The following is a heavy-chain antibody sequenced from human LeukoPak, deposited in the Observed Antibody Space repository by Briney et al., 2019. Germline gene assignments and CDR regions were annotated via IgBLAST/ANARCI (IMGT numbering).Heavy chain of an antibody. CDR2: ISYDGSNK. Sequence: GRSLRLSCAASGFTFSSYGMHWVRQAPGKGLEWVAVISYDGSNKYYADSVKGRFTISRDNSKNTLYLQMNSLRAEDTAVYYCAKAASGLDYFDCWGQGTLVTVSS. J-gene: IGHJ4*02. CDR3: AKAASGLDYFDC. D-gene: IGHD3-10*01. V-gene: IGHV3-30*18. CDR1: GFTFSSYG.